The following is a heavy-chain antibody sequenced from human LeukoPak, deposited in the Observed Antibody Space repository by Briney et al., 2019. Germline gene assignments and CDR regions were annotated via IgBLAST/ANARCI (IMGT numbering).Heavy chain of an antibody. Sequence: SETLSLTCGVYGGAFSGYHWTWIRQPPGKGLGWIGGINHNGRTNYNPSLKSRVTMSVDTSMNQSSLKLTSVTAADTAVYYCARDTDIGTTKKRYDYWGQGTMVTVSS. D-gene: IGHD2-15*01. CDR1: GGAFSGYH. CDR3: ARDTDIGTTKKRYDY. CDR2: INHNGRT. J-gene: IGHJ4*02. V-gene: IGHV4-34*01.